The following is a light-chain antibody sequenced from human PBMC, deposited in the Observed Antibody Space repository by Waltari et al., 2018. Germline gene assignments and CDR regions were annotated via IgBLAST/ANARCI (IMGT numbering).Light chain of an antibody. V-gene: IGKV1-39*01. CDR3: QQYYSAPYA. CDR2: AAS. CDR1: QSITTY. Sequence: DIQMTQSPSSLSASVGDRVTITCRASQSITTYLNWYQQKPGKAPKLLIYAASSLQSEVPSRFSGSGSGTDFTLTISSLQAEDVAVYYCQQYYSAPYAFGQGTKLEIK. J-gene: IGKJ2*01.